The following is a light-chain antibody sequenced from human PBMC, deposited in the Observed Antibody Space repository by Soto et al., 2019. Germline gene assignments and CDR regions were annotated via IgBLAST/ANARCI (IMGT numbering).Light chain of an antibody. V-gene: IGKV3-11*01. J-gene: IGKJ5*01. CDR2: DTS. CDR1: QSVSIK. Sequence: SVLKQSPGTLSLYTGERATLPCRASQSVSIKLAWYQQKPGQAPRLLIYDTSTRATGIPARFSGSGSGTDFTLTISSLEPEDFAVYYCQQRSNWPITFGQGTRLEI. CDR3: QQRSNWPIT.